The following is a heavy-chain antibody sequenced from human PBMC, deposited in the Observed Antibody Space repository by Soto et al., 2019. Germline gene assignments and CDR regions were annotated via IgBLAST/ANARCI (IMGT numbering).Heavy chain of an antibody. CDR2: LSDSGDSI. CDR1: GFTFSSHA. J-gene: IGHJ4*02. D-gene: IGHD6-13*01. CDR3: ATVFSSWYASFFDL. Sequence: EVQLLESGGGLVQPGRSLRLSCTASGFTFSSHAMTWVRQAPGKGLEWVSGLSDSGDSIYYADSVKGRFTIYRDNSMNTLYVQMTPLRVEDTAVYYCATVFSSWYASFFDLWGQGTLVDVSS. V-gene: IGHV3-23*01.